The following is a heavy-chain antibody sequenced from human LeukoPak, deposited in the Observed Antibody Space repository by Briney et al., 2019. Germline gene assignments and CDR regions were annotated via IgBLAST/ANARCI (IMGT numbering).Heavy chain of an antibody. CDR1: GFTFNIYA. D-gene: IGHD2-21*01. CDR2: ISGSGGST. CDR3: AKNEPTSVVPPRAFDM. J-gene: IGHJ3*02. V-gene: IGHV3-23*01. Sequence: PGGSLRLSCAASGFTFNIYAMCWVRPAPGKGLEWVSAISGSGGSTYYADSVKGRFTISRDSSKNTLYLQMNSLRVEDTAVYYCAKNEPTSVVPPRAFDMWGQGTMVTVSS.